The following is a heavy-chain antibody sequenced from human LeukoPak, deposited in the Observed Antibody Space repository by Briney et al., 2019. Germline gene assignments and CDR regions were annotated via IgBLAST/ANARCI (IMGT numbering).Heavy chain of an antibody. Sequence: ASVKVSCQASGYTFTGYYMHWVRQAPGQGLEWMGWINPNSGGTNYAQKFQGRVTMTRDTSISTAYMELSRLRSDDTAVYYCARGAYVVVVTASDFDYWGQGTLVTVSS. CDR2: INPNSGGT. CDR3: ARGAYVVVVTASDFDY. V-gene: IGHV1-2*02. J-gene: IGHJ4*02. CDR1: GYTFTGYY. D-gene: IGHD2-21*02.